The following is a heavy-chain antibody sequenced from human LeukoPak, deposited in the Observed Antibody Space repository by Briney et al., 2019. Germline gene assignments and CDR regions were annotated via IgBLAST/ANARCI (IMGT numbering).Heavy chain of an antibody. Sequence: GGSLRLSCAASGFTFSSYWMHWVRQVPGKGLVWFSRINSDGSSTKYVDSVKGRFTISRDNAKNSLYLQMNSLEAEDTAVYYCAKYILYHGAFDIWGQGTMVTVSS. CDR2: INSDGSST. CDR3: AKYILYHGAFDI. J-gene: IGHJ3*02. D-gene: IGHD2-8*01. V-gene: IGHV3-74*03. CDR1: GFTFSSYW.